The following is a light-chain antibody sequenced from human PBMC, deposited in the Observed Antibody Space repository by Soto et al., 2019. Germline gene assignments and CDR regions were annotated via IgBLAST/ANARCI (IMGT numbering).Light chain of an antibody. CDR3: SSYAGSNNLV. J-gene: IGLJ3*02. CDR2: EVT. Sequence: QSALTQPPSASGSPGQSVTISCTGTSSDVGGYNYVSWYQQHPGKAPPLMIYEVTKRPSGVPDRFSGSKSGNTASLTVSGLQAEDEADYYCSSYAGSNNLVFGGGTKLTV. CDR1: SSDVGGYNY. V-gene: IGLV2-8*01.